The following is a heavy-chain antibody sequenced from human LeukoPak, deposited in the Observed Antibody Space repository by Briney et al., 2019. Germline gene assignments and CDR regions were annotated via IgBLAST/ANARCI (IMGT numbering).Heavy chain of an antibody. Sequence: SETLSLTCTVSAGSISGYYWTWIRQPPGKGLEWIGNIYYNGNTEYNRSLKSRVTISIDTSKNQFSLKLSSVTAADTALYYCARERVIATTYDAFDIWGQGTMVTVSS. CDR1: AGSISGYY. CDR3: ARERVIATTYDAFDI. CDR2: IYYNGNT. D-gene: IGHD2-15*01. J-gene: IGHJ3*02. V-gene: IGHV4-59*01.